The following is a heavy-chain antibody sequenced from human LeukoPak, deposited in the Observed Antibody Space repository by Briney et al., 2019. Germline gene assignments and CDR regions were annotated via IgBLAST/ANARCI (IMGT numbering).Heavy chain of an antibody. Sequence: GGSLRLSXAASGFTFSDYWMSWVRQAPGKGLEWVANIKQDGSEKYYVDSVKGRFTISRDNAKNSLYLQMNSLRAEDTAVYFCARVAGWQWLAYLHCWGQGTLVTVSS. D-gene: IGHD6-19*01. CDR1: GFTFSDYW. CDR2: IKQDGSEK. CDR3: ARVAGWQWLAYLHC. V-gene: IGHV3-7*01. J-gene: IGHJ4*02.